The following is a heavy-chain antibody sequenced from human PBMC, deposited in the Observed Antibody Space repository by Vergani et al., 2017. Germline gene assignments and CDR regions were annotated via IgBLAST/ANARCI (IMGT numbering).Heavy chain of an antibody. CDR1: GFTFSTYG. Sequence: QVQLVESGGGVVQPGRSLRLSCAASGFTFSTYGMHWVRQAPGKGLEWVAVIWYDGSKKYYGDSVKGRFTISRDNSKNTLYLQMNSLSAEDTAVYYCAGDGDFWSAYFSSTNWFDPGGEGALVSVSS. V-gene: IGHV3-33*01. CDR3: AGDGDFWSAYFSSTNWFDP. CDR2: IWYDGSKK. D-gene: IGHD3-3*01. J-gene: IGHJ5*02.